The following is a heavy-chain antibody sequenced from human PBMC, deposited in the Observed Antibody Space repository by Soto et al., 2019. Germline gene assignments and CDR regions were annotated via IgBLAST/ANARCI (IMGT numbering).Heavy chain of an antibody. Sequence: GRYLRLSCAASGSTFSRYWMHWVRQAPGKGLVWVSLINSDGSSTSYADSVKGRFTISRDNAKNTLYLQMNSLRAGDPAVYYFVRSNLVAAAAILKDYRGQAPLITVSX. CDR2: INSDGSST. V-gene: IGHV3-74*01. J-gene: IGHJ4*02. CDR3: VRSNLVAAAAILKDY. D-gene: IGHD2-15*01. CDR1: GSTFSRYW.